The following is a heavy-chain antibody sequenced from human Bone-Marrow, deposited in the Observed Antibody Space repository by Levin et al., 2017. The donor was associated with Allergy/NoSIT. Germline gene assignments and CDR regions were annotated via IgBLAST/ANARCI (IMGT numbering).Heavy chain of an antibody. J-gene: IGHJ1*01. D-gene: IGHD2-15*01. Sequence: QAGGSLRLSCKASGFTFSHYGMHWIRQAPGKGLEWVAGIYYDGSNENYADSVRGRFTISRDNSANTLFLQMNTLRAEDTALYYCCRDTSGRPFHYWGQGTLVAVS. V-gene: IGHV3-33*02. CDR3: CRDTSGRPFHY. CDR2: IYYDGSNE. CDR1: GFTFSHYG.